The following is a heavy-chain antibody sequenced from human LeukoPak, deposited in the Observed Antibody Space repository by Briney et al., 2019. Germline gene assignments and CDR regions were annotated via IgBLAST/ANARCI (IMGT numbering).Heavy chain of an antibody. V-gene: IGHV1-2*02. CDR1: AYTFTGYY. J-gene: IGHJ6*03. CDR2: IYPNSGGT. Sequence: GASVKVSCKASAYTFTGYYMHWVRQAPGQGLEWMGWIYPNSGGTNYAQKFQGRVTMTRDTSISTAYMELSRLRSVDTAVYYCARSEQFPYYMDVWGKGTTVTVSS. D-gene: IGHD6-19*01. CDR3: ARSEQFPYYMDV.